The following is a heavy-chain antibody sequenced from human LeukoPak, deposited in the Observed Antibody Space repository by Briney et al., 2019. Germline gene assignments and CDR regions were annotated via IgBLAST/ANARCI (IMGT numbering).Heavy chain of an antibody. J-gene: IGHJ6*03. CDR3: ARSNRDSRRLDYYYYYMDV. CDR2: IYYSGST. V-gene: IGHV4-59*01. D-gene: IGHD4-11*01. Sequence: SETLSLTCAVSGGSISSYYWSWIRQPPGKGLEWIGYIYYSGSTNYNPSLKSRVTISVDTSKNQFSLKLSSVTAADTAVYYCARSNRDSRRLDYYYYYMDVWGKGTTVTVSS. CDR1: GGSISSYY.